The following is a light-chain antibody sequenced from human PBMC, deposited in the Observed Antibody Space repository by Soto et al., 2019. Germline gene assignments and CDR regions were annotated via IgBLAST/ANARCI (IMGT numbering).Light chain of an antibody. CDR3: LQDYNYPYT. Sequence: DIQMTQSPSTLSASVGDRVTITCRASQYIYNWLAWYQQKPGKAPKLLIYKASSLESGVPSRFSGSGSGTQFTLTISSLQPDDFATYYCLQDYNYPYTFGQGTKVDIK. J-gene: IGKJ2*01. CDR1: QYIYNW. CDR2: KAS. V-gene: IGKV1-5*03.